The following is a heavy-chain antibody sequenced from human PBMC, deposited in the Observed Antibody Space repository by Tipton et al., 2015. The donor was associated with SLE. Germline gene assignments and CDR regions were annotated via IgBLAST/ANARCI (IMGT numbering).Heavy chain of an antibody. Sequence: TLSLTCTVSGGSISSSSYYWGWIRQPPGKGLEWIGSFYYSGSTYYNPSLKSRVTISVDTSKNQFSLKLSSVTAADTAVYYCARHAPLPDYDFWSGSLGWYFDLWGRGTLVTVSS. CDR3: ARHAPLPDYDFWSGSLGWYFDL. J-gene: IGHJ2*01. CDR2: FYYSGST. CDR1: GGSISSSSYY. V-gene: IGHV4-39*07. D-gene: IGHD3-3*01.